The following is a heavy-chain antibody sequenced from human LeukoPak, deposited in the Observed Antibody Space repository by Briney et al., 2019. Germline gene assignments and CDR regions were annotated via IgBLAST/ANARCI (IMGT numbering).Heavy chain of an antibody. J-gene: IGHJ3*02. CDR1: GFTFSSYS. V-gene: IGHV3-48*01. D-gene: IGHD3-22*01. CDR2: ISSSSSTI. Sequence: GGSLRLSCAASGFTFSSYSMNWVRQAPGKGLEWVSYISSSSSTIYYADSVKGRFTISRDNAKNSLYLQMNSLRAEDTAVYYCAREGGITMIVVVRNAFDIWGQGTMVTVSS. CDR3: AREGGITMIVVVRNAFDI.